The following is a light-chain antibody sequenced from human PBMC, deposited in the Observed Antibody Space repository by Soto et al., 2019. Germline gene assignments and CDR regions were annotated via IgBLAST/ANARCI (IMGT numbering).Light chain of an antibody. J-gene: IGLJ1*01. Sequence: QAVVTQPASVSGSPGQSITVSCTGTSSDVGGYKYVSWYQHHPGRAPKLMIYEVSNRPSGVSHRFSGSKSGNTASLTISGLQPEDEADYYCSSYTTSSTLVFGTGTKLTVL. CDR1: SSDVGGYKY. CDR2: EVS. V-gene: IGLV2-14*01. CDR3: SSYTTSSTLV.